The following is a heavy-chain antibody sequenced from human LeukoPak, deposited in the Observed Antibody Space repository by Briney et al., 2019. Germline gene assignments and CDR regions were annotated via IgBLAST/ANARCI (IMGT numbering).Heavy chain of an antibody. CDR3: ARGLGILEWSLEY. D-gene: IGHD3-3*01. J-gene: IGHJ4*02. V-gene: IGHV4-59*01. CDR1: GGSLSSYY. CDR2: IYYSGST. Sequence: SETLSLTCTVSGGSLSSYYWSWIRQLPGKGLEWIGYIYYSGSTNYNPSLKSRVTISVDTSKNQISLKLSSVTAADTTVYYWARGLGILEWSLEYWGPGALVTVSS.